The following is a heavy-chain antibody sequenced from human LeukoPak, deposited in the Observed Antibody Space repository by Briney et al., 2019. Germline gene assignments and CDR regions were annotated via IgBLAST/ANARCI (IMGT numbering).Heavy chain of an antibody. CDR1: GFTFSSYS. D-gene: IGHD2-15*01. CDR3: ASPWSVGNFDY. CDR2: ISTSSTTI. J-gene: IGHJ4*02. V-gene: IGHV3-48*01. Sequence: PGGSLRLSCAASGFTFSSYSMNWVRQAPGKGLEWLSYISTSSTTIYYADSVKGRFTISRDNSKNTLYLQMNSLRAEDTAVYYCASPWSVGNFDYWGQGALVTVSS.